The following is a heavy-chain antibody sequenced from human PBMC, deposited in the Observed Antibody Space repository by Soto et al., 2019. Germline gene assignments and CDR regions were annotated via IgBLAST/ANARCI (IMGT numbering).Heavy chain of an antibody. D-gene: IGHD2-15*01. CDR1: GFTFSESG. CDR3: ASSRYGIGAGMDV. CDR2: ISYDGSQK. J-gene: IGHJ6*02. Sequence: QVQLVESGGGVVQPGRSLRLSCEASGFTFSESGMHWVRQAPGKGLEWVTLISYDGSQKYYIDSVKGRFTISRDNSKHTLYLQMNSLRVEDTAGYYCASSRYGIGAGMDVWGQGTTVTVSS. V-gene: IGHV3-30*03.